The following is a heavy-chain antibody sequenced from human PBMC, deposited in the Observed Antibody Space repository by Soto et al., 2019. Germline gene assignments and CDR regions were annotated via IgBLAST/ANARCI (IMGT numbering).Heavy chain of an antibody. J-gene: IGHJ4*01. CDR3: ARSGIPLIEILDY. Sequence: LRLSCAASGFTFSDYYMNWIRQAPGQGLEWLSFINPRGETRYIADSIRGRFTFSRDNARRSLYLQMDRLRADDTAVYYCARSGIPLIEILDYWGHGTLVTVSS. CDR2: INPRGETR. V-gene: IGHV3-11*01. D-gene: IGHD1-1*01. CDR1: GFTFSDYY.